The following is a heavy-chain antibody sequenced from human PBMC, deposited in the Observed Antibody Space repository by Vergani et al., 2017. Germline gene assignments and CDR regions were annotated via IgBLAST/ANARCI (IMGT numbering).Heavy chain of an antibody. D-gene: IGHD6-6*01. V-gene: IGHV4-59*01. J-gene: IGHJ6*03. CDR2: ISYSVTT. CDR3: ARGGSSSTGCYYYYYMDV. Sequence: QVQLQESGPGLVKPSETLSLTCTVSGGSISSYYWSWIRQPPGKGLEWIGYISYSVTTNYNPSLKSRVTISVDTSKNQFSLKLSSVTAADTAVYYCARGGSSSTGCYYYYYMDVWGKGTTVTVSS. CDR1: GGSISSYY.